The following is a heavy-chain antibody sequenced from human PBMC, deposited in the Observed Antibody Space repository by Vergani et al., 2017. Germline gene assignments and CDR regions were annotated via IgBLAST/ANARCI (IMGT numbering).Heavy chain of an antibody. CDR3: ANFLPYPYCSSTSCYGGLDY. Sequence: EVQLVESGGGLVQPGGSLRLSCAASGFTFSSYDMHWVRQATGKGLEWVSAIGTAGDTYYPGSVKGRFTISRENAKNSLYLQMNSLRAGDTAVYYCANFLPYPYCSSTSCYGGLDYWGQGTLVTVSS. D-gene: IGHD2-2*01. J-gene: IGHJ4*02. CDR1: GFTFSSYD. CDR2: IGTAGDT. V-gene: IGHV3-13*04.